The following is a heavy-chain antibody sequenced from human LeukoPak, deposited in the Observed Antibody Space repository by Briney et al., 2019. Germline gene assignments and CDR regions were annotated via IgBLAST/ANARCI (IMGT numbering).Heavy chain of an antibody. CDR2: ISSSSSTI. CDR3: ARGYGPFDY. CDR1: GYSISSGYY. Sequence: LSLTCTVSGYSISSGYYWGWIRQPPGKGLEWVSYISSSSSTIYYADSVKGRFTISRDNAKNSLYLQMNSLRAEDTAVYYCARGYGPFDYWGQGTLVTVSS. J-gene: IGHJ4*02. D-gene: IGHD3-10*01. V-gene: IGHV3-11*04.